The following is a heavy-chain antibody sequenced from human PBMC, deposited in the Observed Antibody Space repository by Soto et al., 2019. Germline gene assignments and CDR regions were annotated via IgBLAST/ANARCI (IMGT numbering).Heavy chain of an antibody. D-gene: IGHD1-26*01. J-gene: IGHJ4*02. CDR1: GYTFTGFS. Sequence: ASVKVSCKASGYTFTGFSLHWVRQAPGQRLEWMGWINAGSGNTKYSQKFQGRVTITRDTSASTAYMELSSLRSEDTAVYYCASGGWGPDYWGQGTLVTVSS. V-gene: IGHV1-3*01. CDR2: INAGSGNT. CDR3: ASGGWGPDY.